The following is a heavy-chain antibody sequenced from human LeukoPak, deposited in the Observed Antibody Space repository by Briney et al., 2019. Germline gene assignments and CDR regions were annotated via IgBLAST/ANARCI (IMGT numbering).Heavy chain of an antibody. D-gene: IGHD3-22*01. CDR2: INPNSGGT. V-gene: IGHV1-2*02. CDR1: GYTFTGYY. J-gene: IGHJ4*02. Sequence: GASVTVSCKASGYTFTGYYMHWVRRAPGQGLEWMGWINPNSGGTNSAQKFQGRVTMTRDTSIGTAHMELSRLRSDDTAVYYCARGGYYDSSAYRVLDYWGQGTLVTVSS. CDR3: ARGGYYDSSAYRVLDY.